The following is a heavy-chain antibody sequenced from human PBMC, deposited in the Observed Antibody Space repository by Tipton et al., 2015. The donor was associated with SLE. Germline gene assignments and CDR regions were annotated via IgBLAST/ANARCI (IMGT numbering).Heavy chain of an antibody. D-gene: IGHD2-2*01. CDR3: ARAKRSSTTWGYWFDP. J-gene: IGHJ5*02. CDR2: IYNNGNT. Sequence: TLSLTCTVSGASISSHYWNWIRQPPGKGLEWIGNIYNNGNTNYNPSLKSRVTISVDTFRNQFFLKLSSVTAADTALYYCARAKRSSTTWGYWFDPWGQGTLATVSS. CDR1: GASISSHY. V-gene: IGHV4-59*11.